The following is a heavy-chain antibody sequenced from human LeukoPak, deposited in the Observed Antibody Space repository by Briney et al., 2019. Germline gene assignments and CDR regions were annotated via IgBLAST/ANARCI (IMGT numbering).Heavy chain of an antibody. Sequence: PGGSLRLSCAASGFTLSDYYVSWIRQAPGKGLEWVSYISSSGSTIYYADSVKGRFTISRDNAKNSLYLQMNSLRAEDTAVYYCARVAMVRGVIWDYWGQGTLVTVSS. V-gene: IGHV3-11*01. D-gene: IGHD3-10*01. CDR3: ARVAMVRGVIWDY. CDR1: GFTLSDYY. J-gene: IGHJ4*02. CDR2: ISSSGSTI.